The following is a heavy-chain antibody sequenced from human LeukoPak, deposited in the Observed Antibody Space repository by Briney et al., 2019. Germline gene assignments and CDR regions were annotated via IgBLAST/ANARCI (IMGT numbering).Heavy chain of an antibody. J-gene: IGHJ4*02. CDR3: ARDLDGYNENYFDY. CDR1: GFTFSSYG. V-gene: IGHV3-33*01. D-gene: IGHD5-24*01. CDR2: IWYDGSNK. Sequence: GGSLRLSCAASGFTFSSYGMHWVRQAPGKGLEWVAVIWYDGSNKYYADSVKGRFTISRDNSKNTLYLQMNSLRAEDTAAYYCARDLDGYNENYFDYWGQGTLVTVSS.